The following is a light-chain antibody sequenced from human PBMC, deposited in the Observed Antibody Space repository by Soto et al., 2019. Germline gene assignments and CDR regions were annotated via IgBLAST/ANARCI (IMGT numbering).Light chain of an antibody. V-gene: IGKV1-9*01. CDR1: QGISSY. Sequence: DIQLTQSPSFLSASVGDRCTITFRASQGISSYLAWYQQKPGKAPKLLIYAASTLQSGVPSRFSGSGSGTEFTLTISSLQPEDFATYYCQQLNSYPLTFGGGTKVDIK. CDR3: QQLNSYPLT. J-gene: IGKJ4*01. CDR2: AAS.